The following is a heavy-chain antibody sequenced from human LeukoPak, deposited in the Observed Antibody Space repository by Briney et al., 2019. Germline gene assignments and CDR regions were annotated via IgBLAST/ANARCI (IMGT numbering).Heavy chain of an antibody. CDR1: GGSISSSNW. CDR2: IYHSRST. J-gene: IGHJ3*02. CDR3: ARAGDLIIVAMGAFDI. D-gene: IGHD5-12*01. V-gene: IGHV4-4*02. Sequence: SETLSLTCAVSGGSISSSNWWSWVRQPPGKGLEWIGEIYHSRSTNYNPSLKSRVTMSVDRSKNQFSLRLSSVTAADTAVYYCARAGDLIIVAMGAFDIWGQGTMVTVSS.